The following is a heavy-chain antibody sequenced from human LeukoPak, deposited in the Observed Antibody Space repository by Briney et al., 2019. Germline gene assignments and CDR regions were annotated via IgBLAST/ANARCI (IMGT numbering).Heavy chain of an antibody. CDR1: GGSISSSSYY. CDR2: IYYSGST. CDR3: ARVPYYGSGSYYPDDY. V-gene: IGHV4-39*07. D-gene: IGHD3-10*01. Sequence: SETLSLTCNVSGGSISSSSYYWGWIRQPPGKGLEWIGSIYYSGSTYYNPSLKSRVTISVDTSKNQFSLKLSSVTAADTAVYYCARVPYYGSGSYYPDDYWGQGTLVTVSS. J-gene: IGHJ4*02.